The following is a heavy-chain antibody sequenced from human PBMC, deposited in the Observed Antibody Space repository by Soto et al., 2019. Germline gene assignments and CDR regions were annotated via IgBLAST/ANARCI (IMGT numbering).Heavy chain of an antibody. Sequence: ASVKVSCKASGYTFTSYGISWVRQAPGQGLEWMGWISAYNGNTNYAQKLQGRVTMTTDTSTSTAYMELRSLRSDDTAVYYCAREGYYDILTGYYRGSWFDPWGQGTLVTVS. J-gene: IGHJ5*02. CDR3: AREGYYDILTGYYRGSWFDP. D-gene: IGHD3-9*01. CDR1: GYTFTSYG. CDR2: ISAYNGNT. V-gene: IGHV1-18*01.